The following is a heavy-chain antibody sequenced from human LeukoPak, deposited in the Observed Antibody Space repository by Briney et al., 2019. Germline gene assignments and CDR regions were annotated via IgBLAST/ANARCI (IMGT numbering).Heavy chain of an antibody. J-gene: IGHJ3*02. CDR2: IYYSGST. CDR1: GGSISSSSYY. D-gene: IGHD3-3*01. CDR3: VGYDFWSGYHDAFDI. V-gene: IGHV4-39*01. Sequence: SETLSLTCTVSGGSISSSSYYWGWIRQPPGKGLEWIGSIYYSGSTYYNPSLKGRVTISVDTSKNQFSLKLSSVTAADTAVYYCVGYDFWSGYHDAFDIWGQGTMVTVSS.